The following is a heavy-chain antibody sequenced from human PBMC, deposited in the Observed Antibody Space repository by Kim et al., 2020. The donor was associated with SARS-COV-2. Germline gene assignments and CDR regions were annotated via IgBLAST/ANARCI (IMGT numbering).Heavy chain of an antibody. CDR3: AKRYFDY. Sequence: GASTYYPDSVRGRFTTTRDNSKNTLYLQMNSLRAEDTAVYYCAKRYFDYWGQGTLVTVSS. CDR2: GAST. V-gene: IGHV3-23*01. J-gene: IGHJ4*02.